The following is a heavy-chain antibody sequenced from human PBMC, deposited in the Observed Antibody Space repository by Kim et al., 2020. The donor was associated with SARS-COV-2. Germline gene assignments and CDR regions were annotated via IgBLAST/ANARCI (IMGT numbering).Heavy chain of an antibody. Sequence: GRFTISRDNSKNTLYLQMNSLRAEDTAVYYCAFRVGYCSSTSCYSGWFDPWGQGTLVTVSS. D-gene: IGHD2-2*01. J-gene: IGHJ5*02. V-gene: IGHV3-23*01. CDR3: AFRVGYCSSTSCYSGWFDP.